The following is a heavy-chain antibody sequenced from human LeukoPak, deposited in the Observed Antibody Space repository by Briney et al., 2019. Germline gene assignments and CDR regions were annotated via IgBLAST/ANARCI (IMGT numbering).Heavy chain of an antibody. V-gene: IGHV1-24*01. D-gene: IGHD3-3*01. CDR1: GYTLTELS. CDR2: FDPEDGET. Sequence: ASVKVSCKVSGYTLTELSMHWVRQAPGKGLEWMGGFDPEDGETIYAQKFQGRVTMTEDTSTDTAYMELSSLRSEDTAVYYCATQTVTSGVFGVVIDYWGQGTLVTVSS. J-gene: IGHJ4*02. CDR3: ATQTVTSGVFGVVIDY.